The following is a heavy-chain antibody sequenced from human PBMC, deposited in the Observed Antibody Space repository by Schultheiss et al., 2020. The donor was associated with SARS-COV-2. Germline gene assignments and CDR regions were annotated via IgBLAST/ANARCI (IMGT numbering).Heavy chain of an antibody. CDR3: ARTTVAGTPLLLDY. CDR1: GGSISSSSYY. CDR2: IYYSGST. Sequence: SETLSLTCTVSGGSISSSSYYWGWIRQPPGKGLEWIGSIYYSGSTYYNPSLKSRVTISVDTSKNQFSLKLSSVTAADTAVYYCARTTVAGTPLLLDYWGQGTLVTVSS. J-gene: IGHJ4*02. V-gene: IGHV4-39*01. D-gene: IGHD6-19*01.